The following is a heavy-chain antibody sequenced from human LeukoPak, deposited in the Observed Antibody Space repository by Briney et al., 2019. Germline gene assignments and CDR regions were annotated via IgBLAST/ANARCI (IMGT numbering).Heavy chain of an antibody. CDR2: ISGSGGST. J-gene: IGHJ4*02. D-gene: IGHD3-9*01. CDR1: GFTFSSYA. V-gene: IGHV3-23*01. CDR3: VRFNYDILTGPFDY. Sequence: PGGSLRLSWAASGFTFSSYAMSWVRQAPGKGLEWVSAISGSGGSTYYADSVKGRFTISRDNSKNTLYLQMNSLRAEDTAVYYCVRFNYDILTGPFDYWGQGTLVTVSS.